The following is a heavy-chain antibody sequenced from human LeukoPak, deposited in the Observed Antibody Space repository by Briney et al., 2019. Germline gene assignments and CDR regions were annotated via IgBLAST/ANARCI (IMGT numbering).Heavy chain of an antibody. J-gene: IGHJ5*02. CDR3: AREGHDFWSGSRGWFDP. Sequence: SETLSLTCTVSAGSITSHDYYWSWIRQAPGKGLEWIGYAHNSGSTFYNPSLKSRSTISVDTSKNQFSLKVRSVTAADTAVYYCAREGHDFWSGSRGWFDPWGQGTLVTVSS. D-gene: IGHD3-3*01. V-gene: IGHV4-30-4*01. CDR1: AGSITSHDYY. CDR2: AHNSGST.